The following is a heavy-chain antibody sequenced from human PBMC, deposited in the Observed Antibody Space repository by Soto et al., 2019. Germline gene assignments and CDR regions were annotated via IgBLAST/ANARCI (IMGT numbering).Heavy chain of an antibody. V-gene: IGHV3-21*06. CDR1: GFMFSAYT. CDR3: VRGGGGGLFDP. Sequence: GGSLRLSCAASGFMFSAYTMNWVRQAPGKGLEWLSSISDDSSYIDYADSLRGRFTVSRDNARNSLYLQIDSLGVEDTAVYYCVRGGGGGLFDPWGQGTMVTVSS. D-gene: IGHD2-15*01. J-gene: IGHJ5*02. CDR2: ISDDSSYI.